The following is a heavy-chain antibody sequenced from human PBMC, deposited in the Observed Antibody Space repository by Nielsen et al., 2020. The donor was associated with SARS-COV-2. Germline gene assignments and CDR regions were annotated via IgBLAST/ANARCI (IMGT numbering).Heavy chain of an antibody. CDR3: AKVSGSYSPNDY. CDR2: ISWNSGSI. Sequence: GGSLRLSCAASGFTFDDYAMHWVRQAPGKGLEWVSGISWNSGSIGYADSVKGRFTISRDNAKNSLYLQMNSLRAEDTALYYCAKVSGSYSPNDYWGQGTLVTVSS. J-gene: IGHJ4*02. V-gene: IGHV3-9*01. D-gene: IGHD3-10*01. CDR1: GFTFDDYA.